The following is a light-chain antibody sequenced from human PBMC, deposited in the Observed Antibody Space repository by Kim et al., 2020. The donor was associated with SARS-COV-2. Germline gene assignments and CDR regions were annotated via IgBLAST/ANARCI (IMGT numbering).Light chain of an antibody. CDR3: AAWDDSLKGV. J-gene: IGLJ2*01. CDR1: SSNIGSNT. V-gene: IGLV1-44*01. CDR2: SNN. Sequence: PGQRVTISCPASSSNIGSNTVNWYQQLPGTAPKLLIYSNNQRPSGVPDRFSGSKSGTSASLAISGLQSEDEADYYCAAWDDSLKGVFGGGTQLTVL.